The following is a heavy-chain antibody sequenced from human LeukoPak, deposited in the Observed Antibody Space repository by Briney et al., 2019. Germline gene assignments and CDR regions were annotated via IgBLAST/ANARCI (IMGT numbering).Heavy chain of an antibody. V-gene: IGHV1-18*01. Sequence: ASVKVSCKASGYTFTSYDINWVRQATGQGLEWMGWMSAYNGNTNYAQKLQGRVTMTRDMSTSTVYMELSSLRSEDTAVYYCARDVAALAGAFDIWGQGTMVTVSS. J-gene: IGHJ3*02. CDR2: MSAYNGNT. D-gene: IGHD6-6*01. CDR3: ARDVAALAGAFDI. CDR1: GYTFTSYD.